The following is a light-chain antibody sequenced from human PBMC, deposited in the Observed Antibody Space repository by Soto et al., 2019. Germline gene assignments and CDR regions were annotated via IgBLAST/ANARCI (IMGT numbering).Light chain of an antibody. CDR2: KAS. J-gene: IGKJ1*01. V-gene: IGKV1-5*03. CDR3: QQYNST. CDR1: QSISSW. Sequence: DIQMTQSPSTLSASVGDRVTITCRASQSISSWLAWYQQKPGKAPKLLIYKASNLESGVPSRFSGSGSGTEFTLTISRLQPDDFATYYCQQYNSTFGQGTKVEIK.